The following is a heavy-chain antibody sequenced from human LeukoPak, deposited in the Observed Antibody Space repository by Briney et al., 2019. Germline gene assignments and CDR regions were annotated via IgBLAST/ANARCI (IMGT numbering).Heavy chain of an antibody. CDR3: AREGGRYCSSTSCYAGFDP. Sequence: GGSLRLSCAASGFTFSYYGMHWVRQAPGKGLEWVAFIRYDGKDKFYADSVKGRFSISRDTSRNTLYMQMNSLRAEDTAVYYCAREGGRYCSSTSCYAGFDPWGQGTLVTVSS. D-gene: IGHD2-2*01. J-gene: IGHJ5*02. V-gene: IGHV3-30*02. CDR1: GFTFSYYG. CDR2: IRYDGKDK.